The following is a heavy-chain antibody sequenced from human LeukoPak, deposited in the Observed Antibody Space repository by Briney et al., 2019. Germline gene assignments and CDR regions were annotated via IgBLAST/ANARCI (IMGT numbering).Heavy chain of an antibody. J-gene: IGHJ4*02. Sequence: GGSLRLSCAASGLPFPSHGMSWVRQAPGKGLEWVSGISSSGDRTDYADSVKGRFTISRDNSKNTLYLQMNSLRAEDTAVYYCAKDYCSSTSCLKAFDYWGQGTLVTVSS. V-gene: IGHV3-23*01. CDR1: GLPFPSHG. CDR2: ISSSGDRT. D-gene: IGHD2-2*01. CDR3: AKDYCSSTSCLKAFDY.